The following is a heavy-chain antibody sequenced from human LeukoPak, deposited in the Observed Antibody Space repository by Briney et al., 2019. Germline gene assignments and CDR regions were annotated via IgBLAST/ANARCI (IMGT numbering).Heavy chain of an antibody. J-gene: IGHJ4*02. V-gene: IGHV3-13*05. Sequence: GGSLRLSCAASGFTFSSYDMHWVRQATGKGLEWVSAICTAGDPYYPGSVKGRFTISRENAKNSLYLQMNSLRAGDTAVYYCARGVYDSSGYYSYFDYWGQGTLVTVSS. D-gene: IGHD3-22*01. CDR2: ICTAGDP. CDR3: ARGVYDSSGYYSYFDY. CDR1: GFTFSSYD.